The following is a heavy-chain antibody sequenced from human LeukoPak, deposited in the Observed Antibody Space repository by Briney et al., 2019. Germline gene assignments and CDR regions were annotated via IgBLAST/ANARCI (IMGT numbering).Heavy chain of an antibody. J-gene: IGHJ4*02. CDR3: ARIGLGLWDY. CDR1: GFTFSSYE. Sequence: PGGSLRLSCAASGFTFSSYEMNWVRQAPGKGLEWVSYISSSGSAIYYADSVKGRFTISRDNAKNSLYLQMNSLRAEDTAVYYCARIGLGLWDYWGQGTLVTVSS. D-gene: IGHD2-21*01. CDR2: ISSSGSAI. V-gene: IGHV3-48*03.